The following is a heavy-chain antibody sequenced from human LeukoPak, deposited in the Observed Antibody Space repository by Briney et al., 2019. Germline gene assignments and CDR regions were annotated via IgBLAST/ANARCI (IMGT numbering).Heavy chain of an antibody. J-gene: IGHJ4*02. V-gene: IGHV5-51*01. CDR3: ARPEYSTSSGPDY. CDR1: GYRFTSYW. CDR2: IYPSDSDT. Sequence: GESLKISCQSSGYRFTSYWIAWVRQMSGKGLEWMGLIYPSDSDTRYSPSFQGQVTISADKSISTAYLQWSSLKASDTAMYYCARPEYSTSSGPDYWGQGTLVTVSS. D-gene: IGHD6-6*01.